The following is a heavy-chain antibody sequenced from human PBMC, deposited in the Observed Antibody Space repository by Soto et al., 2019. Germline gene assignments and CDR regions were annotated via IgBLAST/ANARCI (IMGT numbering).Heavy chain of an antibody. Sequence: GGSLRLSCAASGFTFDDYAMHWVRQAPGKGLEWVSGISWNSGSIGYADSVKGRFTISRDNAKNSLYLQMNSLRAEDTALYYCAKEVSCSGGSCSAGEDNWFDPWGQGTLVTVSS. CDR2: ISWNSGSI. V-gene: IGHV3-9*01. CDR3: AKEVSCSGGSCSAGEDNWFDP. CDR1: GFTFDDYA. D-gene: IGHD2-15*01. J-gene: IGHJ5*02.